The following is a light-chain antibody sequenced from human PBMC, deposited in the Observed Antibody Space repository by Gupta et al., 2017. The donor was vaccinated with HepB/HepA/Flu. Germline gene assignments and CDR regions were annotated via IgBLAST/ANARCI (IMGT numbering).Light chain of an antibody. CDR3: GTWDSSLSGLV. CDR1: SSNIGNNF. V-gene: IGLV1-51*01. Sequence: QSVFTQPPSVSAAPGQMVTISCSGSSSNIGNNFVSWYQQLPGTAPKLLIYDNNKRPSGIPDRFSGSKSGTSATLGITGLQTGDEADYYCGTWDSSLSGLVFGGGTKLTVL. CDR2: DNN. J-gene: IGLJ2*01.